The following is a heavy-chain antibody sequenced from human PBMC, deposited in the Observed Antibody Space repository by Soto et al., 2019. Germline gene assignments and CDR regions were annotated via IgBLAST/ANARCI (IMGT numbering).Heavy chain of an antibody. CDR2: IYHSGST. CDR3: ARSPDSSGYYPRWYYYGMDV. D-gene: IGHD3-22*01. Sequence: SETLSLTCAVSGGSISSGGYSWSWIRQPPGKGLEWIGYIYHSGSTYYNPSLKSRVTISVDTSKNQFSLKLSSVTAADTAVYYCARSPDSSGYYPRWYYYGMDVWGQGTTVTVSS. V-gene: IGHV4-30-2*02. J-gene: IGHJ6*02. CDR1: GGSISSGGYS.